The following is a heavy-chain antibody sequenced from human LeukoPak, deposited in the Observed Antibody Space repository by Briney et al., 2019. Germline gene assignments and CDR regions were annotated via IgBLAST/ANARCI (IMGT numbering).Heavy chain of an antibody. D-gene: IGHD6-19*01. CDR3: ARDGRAVAGSDY. CDR2: IYHSGST. J-gene: IGHJ4*02. Sequence: PSETLSLTCAVSGGSISSSNWWSWVRQPPGKGLEWIGEIYHSGSTYYNPSLKSRVTISVDTSKNQFSLKLSSVTAADTAVYYCARDGRAVAGSDYWGQGTLVTVSS. V-gene: IGHV4-4*02. CDR1: GGSISSSNW.